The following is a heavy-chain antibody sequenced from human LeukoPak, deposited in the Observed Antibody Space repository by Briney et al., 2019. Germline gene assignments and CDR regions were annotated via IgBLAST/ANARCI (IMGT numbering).Heavy chain of an antibody. V-gene: IGHV4-39*01. CDR3: ARQHDSYYYYYIDV. J-gene: IGHJ6*03. CDR1: GGSISSGSYY. Sequence: SQTLSLTCTVSGGSISSGSYYWVWIRQPPGRGLEWIGSLYHSDSAYYNTSLRSRVSMSVDTSKNQFSLTLSFVTAADTAVYYCARQHDSYYYYYIDVWGSGTTVTVSS. CDR2: LYHSDSA.